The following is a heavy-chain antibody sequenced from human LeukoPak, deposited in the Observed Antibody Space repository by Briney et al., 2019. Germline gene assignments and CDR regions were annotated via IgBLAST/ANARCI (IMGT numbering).Heavy chain of an antibody. Sequence: ASVKVSCKASGYTFTSYGISWVRQAPGQGLEWMGWISAYNGNTNYAQKLQGTVTMTTDTSTSTAYMELRSLRSDDTAVYYCARDFLVVVPAAIGYDFWSGRRDYYFDYWGQGTLVTVSS. CDR1: GYTFTSYG. D-gene: IGHD2-2*01. J-gene: IGHJ4*02. CDR2: ISAYNGNT. CDR3: ARDFLVVVPAAIGYDFWSGRRDYYFDY. V-gene: IGHV1-18*01.